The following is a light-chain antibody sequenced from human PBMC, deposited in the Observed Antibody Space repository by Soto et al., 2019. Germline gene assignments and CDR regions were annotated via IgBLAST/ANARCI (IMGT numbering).Light chain of an antibody. CDR2: GAS. J-gene: IGKJ2*01. Sequence: EIVLTQSPATLSLSPGERATLSCRASQSVSSYLAWYQENPGQAPRLLIYGASSRATGIPDRFSGSGSGTDFTLTISRLEPEDFALYYCQQYNTSPFTFGQGTKLEIK. CDR3: QQYNTSPFT. V-gene: IGKV3-20*01. CDR1: QSVSSY.